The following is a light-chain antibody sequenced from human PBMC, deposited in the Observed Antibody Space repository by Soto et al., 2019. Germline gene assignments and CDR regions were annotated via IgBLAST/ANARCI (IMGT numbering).Light chain of an antibody. CDR1: SSNIGAGYD. CDR2: GNN. CDR3: QTYDSSLSGVV. J-gene: IGLJ2*01. V-gene: IGLV1-40*01. Sequence: QAVVTQPPSVSGAPGQRVTISCTGSSSNIGAGYDVHWYQQLPGTAPKLLTFGNNNRPSGVPDRFSGSKSGTSASLAITGLQAEDEADYYCQTYDSSLSGVVFGGGTKLTVL.